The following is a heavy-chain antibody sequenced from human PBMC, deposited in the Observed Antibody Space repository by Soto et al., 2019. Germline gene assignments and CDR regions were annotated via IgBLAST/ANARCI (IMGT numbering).Heavy chain of an antibody. J-gene: IGHJ4*02. CDR1: GYTFTHFY. D-gene: IGHD3-9*01. Sequence: QVQLEQSGAEVKKRGDSVKVSCKASGYTFTHFYITWVRQAPGQGLEWMGAISPHNFNTNYAQKFRGRVTLTTEKSTNTAYMDLRSLTSDDTALYYCARDEGGYDISTGYYKAHHFDYWGQGVPVTVSS. CDR3: ARDEGGYDISTGYYKAHHFDY. CDR2: ISPHNFNT. V-gene: IGHV1-18*01.